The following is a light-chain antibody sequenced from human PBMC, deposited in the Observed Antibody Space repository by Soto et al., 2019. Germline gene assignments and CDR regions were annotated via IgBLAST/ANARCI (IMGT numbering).Light chain of an antibody. Sequence: QSVLTQPPSASGTPRLRVTISCSGSSSNIGSNYVYWYQQLPGTAPKLLIYRSNQRPSGVPDRFSGSKSGTSASLAISGLRSEDEADYYCAAWDDSLSGVVFGGGTKLTVL. CDR3: AAWDDSLSGVV. CDR2: RSN. V-gene: IGLV1-47*01. J-gene: IGLJ2*01. CDR1: SSNIGSNY.